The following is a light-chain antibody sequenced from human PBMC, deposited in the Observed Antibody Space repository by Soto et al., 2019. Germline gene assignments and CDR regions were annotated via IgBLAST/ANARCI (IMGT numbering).Light chain of an antibody. Sequence: AIRMTQSPSSLSASTGDRVTITCRASQGISSYLAWYQQKPGKAPKLLIYAASTLQSGVPSRFSGSGSGTDFTLTISALQAEDVALYYCQQYHTPPLSFGGGTKVDIK. CDR2: AAS. J-gene: IGKJ4*01. CDR1: QGISSY. V-gene: IGKV1-8*01. CDR3: QQYHTPPLS.